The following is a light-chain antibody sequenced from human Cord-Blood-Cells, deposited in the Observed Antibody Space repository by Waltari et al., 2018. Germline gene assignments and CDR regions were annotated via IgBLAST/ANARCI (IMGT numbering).Light chain of an antibody. CDR3: QSYDSSNQV. V-gene: IGLV6-57*01. CDR2: EDN. Sequence: NFMLTQPHSVSESPGKTVTISCTRSSGSIASNYVQWYQQRPGSSPTTVIDEDNQRPSGVPDRFSGSIDSSSNSAYLTISGLKTEDEADYYCQSYDSSNQVFGGGTKLTVL. CDR1: SGSIASNY. J-gene: IGLJ3*02.